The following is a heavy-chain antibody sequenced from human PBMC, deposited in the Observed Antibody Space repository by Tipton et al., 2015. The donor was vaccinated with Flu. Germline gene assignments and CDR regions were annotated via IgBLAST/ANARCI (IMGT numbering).Heavy chain of an antibody. Sequence: TLSLTCTVSGDSVNNDQYYWSWIRQPAGKHLERIGRIYRSGGTNYNPSLQSRVTISVDTSKNQFSLTLSSLTAADTGVYFCARGPYGDLFFDPWGQGTLVTVSS. CDR2: IYRSGGT. V-gene: IGHV4-61*02. D-gene: IGHD4-17*01. J-gene: IGHJ5*02. CDR1: GDSVNNDQYY. CDR3: ARGPYGDLFFDP.